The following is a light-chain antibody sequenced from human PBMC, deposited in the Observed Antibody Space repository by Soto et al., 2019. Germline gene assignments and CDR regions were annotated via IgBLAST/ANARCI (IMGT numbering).Light chain of an antibody. J-gene: IGKJ1*01. CDR1: QTISNS. V-gene: IGKV3D-15*01. CDR3: HQYNNWPRK. CDR2: GSS. Sequence: EIVLTQSPGTLSLSPGERATLSCRASQTISNSFLVWYQQRPGQSPRFLMYGSSNRARGVPDRFSGSGSGADFSLSINSLHSEDFAVEDCHQYNNWPRKSGQGT.